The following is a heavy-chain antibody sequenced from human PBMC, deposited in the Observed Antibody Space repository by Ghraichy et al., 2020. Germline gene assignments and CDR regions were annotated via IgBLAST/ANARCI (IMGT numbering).Heavy chain of an antibody. D-gene: IGHD3-10*01. J-gene: IGHJ4*02. V-gene: IGHV4-4*07. CDR3: ARASQAGRALDS. CDR1: GGSIGGYF. CDR2: INTSGTT. Sequence: SETLSLTCTVSGGSIGGYFWTWIRQPAGKGLEWIGRINTSGTTNYNTSLKSRPTMSVDTSKNQFSLSLSSVTAADTAVYYCARASQAGRALDSWGQGTLVTVSS.